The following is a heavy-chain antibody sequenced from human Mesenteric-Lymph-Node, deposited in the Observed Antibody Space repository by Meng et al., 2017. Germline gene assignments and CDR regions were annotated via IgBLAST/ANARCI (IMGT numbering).Heavy chain of an antibody. V-gene: IGHV1-2*06. J-gene: IGHJ4*02. D-gene: IGHD6-19*01. Sequence: QVAMWQPWAEVKKPGVSGKVSCKASGYTFTGYYMHWVRQAPGQGLEWMGRINPNSGGTNYAQKFQGRVTMTRDTSISTAYMELSRLRSDDTAVYYCARDSSGWYDLDYWGQGTLVTVSS. CDR2: INPNSGGT. CDR1: GYTFTGYY. CDR3: ARDSSGWYDLDY.